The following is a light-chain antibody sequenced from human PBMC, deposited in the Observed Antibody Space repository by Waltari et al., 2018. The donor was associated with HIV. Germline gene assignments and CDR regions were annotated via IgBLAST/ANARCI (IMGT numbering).Light chain of an antibody. CDR1: TGAVTSGHY. V-gene: IGLV7-46*01. CDR2: DIN. J-gene: IGLJ1*01. Sequence: QAVVTQEPSLTVSPGGTVTLTCGSSTGAVTSGHYPHWFQQKPGQAPKTLIYDINNKHSWTPARFSGSLLGGKAALTLSGAQPEDEADYYCLLSYRGVGVFGTGTKVTVL. CDR3: LLSYRGVGV.